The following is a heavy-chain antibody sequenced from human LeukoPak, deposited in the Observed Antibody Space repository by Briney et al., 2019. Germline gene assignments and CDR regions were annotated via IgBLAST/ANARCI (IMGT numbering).Heavy chain of an antibody. D-gene: IGHD6-13*01. J-gene: IGHJ4*02. CDR2: IKEDGSEK. Sequence: PGGSLRLSCAASGFTFSRYWMSWVRQAPGKGLEWVANIKEDGSEKYYVDSVEGRFTISRDNAKNSLYLQMNSLRDEDTAVNYCARDVIAVASTSGFDYWGQGTLVTVSS. V-gene: IGHV3-7*01. CDR1: GFTFSRYW. CDR3: ARDVIAVASTSGFDY.